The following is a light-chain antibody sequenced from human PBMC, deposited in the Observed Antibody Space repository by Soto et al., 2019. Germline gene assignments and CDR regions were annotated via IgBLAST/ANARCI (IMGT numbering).Light chain of an antibody. CDR2: EVS. V-gene: IGLV2-14*01. J-gene: IGLJ1*01. CDR1: SSDVGGYNH. CDR3: SSYTSSSTYV. Sequence: QSALTQPASVSGSPGQSITISCTGTSSDVGGYNHVSWYQQHPGKAPKLMIYEVSNRPSGVSNRFSGSKSDNTASLTISGLQAEAEDDYYCSSYTSSSTYVFVTATKATVL.